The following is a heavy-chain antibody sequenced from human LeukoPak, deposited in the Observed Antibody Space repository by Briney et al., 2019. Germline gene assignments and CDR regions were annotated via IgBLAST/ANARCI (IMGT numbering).Heavy chain of an antibody. D-gene: IGHD2-2*01. CDR3: ARDRGGYCTSTTCYGSDY. CDR1: GYTFTSYG. V-gene: IGHV1-18*04. Sequence: WASVKVSCKASGYTFTSYGITWVRQAPGQGLEWMGWIGAYSGNTNYAQKLQGRVTMTTDTSTSTAYMELRSLRSDDTAVYFCARDRGGYCTSTTCYGSDYWGQGTLVTVSS. CDR2: IGAYSGNT. J-gene: IGHJ4*02.